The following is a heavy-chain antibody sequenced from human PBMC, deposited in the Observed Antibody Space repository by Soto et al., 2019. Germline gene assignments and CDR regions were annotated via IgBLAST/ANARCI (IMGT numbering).Heavy chain of an antibody. V-gene: IGHV3-23*01. D-gene: IGHD3-10*01. CDR3: AKDDTGWFAP. CDR2: ITGSSGST. J-gene: IGHJ5*02. Sequence: EEQLLESGGDLVQPGGSLRLSCAASGFTFGQFVMTWVRQAPGKGLEWVSTITGSSGSTTYTESVKGRFTISRDNSKNSLYLQMNNLRADDTAIYYCAKDDTGWFAPWGRGTLVTVSS. CDR1: GFTFGQFV.